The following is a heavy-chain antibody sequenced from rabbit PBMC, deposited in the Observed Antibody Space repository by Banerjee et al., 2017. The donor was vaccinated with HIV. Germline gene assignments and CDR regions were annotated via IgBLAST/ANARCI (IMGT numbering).Heavy chain of an antibody. CDR2: IYPDYGST. D-gene: IGHD2-1*01. Sequence: QEQLVESGGGLVTLGGSLKLSCKASGIDFSSYGISWVRQAPGKGLEWIAYIYPDYGSTDYASWVNGRFTISLDNAQNTVFLQMTSLTAAGTATYFCVRDHSYDDYGDYLAFDLWGPGTLVTVS. CDR3: VRDHSYDDYGDYLAFDL. V-gene: IGHV1S47*01. CDR1: GIDFSSYG. J-gene: IGHJ4*01.